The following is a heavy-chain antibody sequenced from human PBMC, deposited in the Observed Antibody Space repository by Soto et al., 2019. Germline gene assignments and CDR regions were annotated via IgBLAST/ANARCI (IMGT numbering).Heavy chain of an antibody. V-gene: IGHV4-59*01. Sequence: QVQLQESGPRLVKPSETLSLTCTVSGGSISPYYWSWIRQPPGRGLEWIGYIYYSGSTNYNPSLTTLVPITVDTCKNQFSLKLSAVTAADTAVYYCARDLGGYYDSSSYATWGQGTLVTVSS. CDR2: IYYSGST. D-gene: IGHD3-22*01. CDR3: ARDLGGYYDSSSYAT. CDR1: GGSISPYY. J-gene: IGHJ5*02.